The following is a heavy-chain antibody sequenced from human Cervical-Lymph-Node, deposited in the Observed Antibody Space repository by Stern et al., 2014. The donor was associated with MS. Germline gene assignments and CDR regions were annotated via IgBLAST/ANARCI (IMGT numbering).Heavy chain of an antibody. CDR2: INPNSGGT. CDR3: ARDIRALYSSSSGLIDY. J-gene: IGHJ4*01. V-gene: IGHV1-46*03. CDR1: GYTFTRYS. Sequence: VQLVESGAEMKKPGASVKVSCKASGYTFTRYSMHWVRQAPGQGLEWMGIINPNSGGTSYAQKFHGRVSMTRDTSTSTVYMEMSSLRSEDTAVYYCARDIRALYSSSSGLIDYWGHGTLVTVSS. D-gene: IGHD6-6*01.